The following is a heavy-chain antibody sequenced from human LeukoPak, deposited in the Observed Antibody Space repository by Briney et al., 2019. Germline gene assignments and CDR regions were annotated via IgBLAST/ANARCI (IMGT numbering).Heavy chain of an antibody. CDR3: TRVRSGNDFDY. CDR1: GFTFGDYA. V-gene: IGHV3-49*04. D-gene: IGHD3-10*01. J-gene: IGHJ4*02. CDR2: IRSKAYGGKK. Sequence: PGGSLRLSCTTSGFTFGDYAMSWVRQAPGQGLEWVGFIRSKAYGGKKQYAASVKGRFTISRDDSKSIAYLQMSSLKTEDTAVYYCTRVRSGNDFDYWGQGTLVTVSS.